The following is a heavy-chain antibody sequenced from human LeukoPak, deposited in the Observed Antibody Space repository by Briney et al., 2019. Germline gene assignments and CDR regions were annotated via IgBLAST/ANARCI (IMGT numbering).Heavy chain of an antibody. Sequence: SVKVSCKASGGTFSSYAISWVRQAPGQGLEWMGGIIPIFGTANYAQKFQGRVTITADESTGTAYMELSSLRSEDTAAYYCARDFVVAGGSAFDYWGQGTLVTVSS. J-gene: IGHJ4*02. CDR3: ARDFVVAGGSAFDY. D-gene: IGHD6-19*01. V-gene: IGHV1-69*13. CDR2: IIPIFGTA. CDR1: GGTFSSYA.